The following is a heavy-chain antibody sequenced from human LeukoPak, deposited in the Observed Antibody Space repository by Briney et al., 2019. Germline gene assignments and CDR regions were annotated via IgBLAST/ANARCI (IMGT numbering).Heavy chain of an antibody. CDR1: GASISSGGYY. D-gene: IGHD6-13*01. CDR3: ARDPSEVAVAGTHFDY. CDR2: IYHSGST. J-gene: IGHJ4*02. Sequence: SQTLSLTCTVSGASISSGGYYWSWIRQPPGKGLEWIGYIYHSGSTYYNPSLKSRVTISVDRSKKHFSLKLSSVTAADTAVYYCARDPSEVAVAGTHFDYWGQGTLVTVSS. V-gene: IGHV4-30-2*01.